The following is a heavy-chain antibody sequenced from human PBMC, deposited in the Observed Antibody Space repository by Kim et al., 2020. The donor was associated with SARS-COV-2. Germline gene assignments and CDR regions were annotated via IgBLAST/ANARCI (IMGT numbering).Heavy chain of an antibody. V-gene: IGHV3-11*01. Sequence: ADAGKGRFTISRDNAKSSLYLQMNSLRAEDTAVYYCARDYGGFLGGMDVWGQGTTVTVSS. CDR3: ARDYGGFLGGMDV. D-gene: IGHD4-17*01. J-gene: IGHJ6*02.